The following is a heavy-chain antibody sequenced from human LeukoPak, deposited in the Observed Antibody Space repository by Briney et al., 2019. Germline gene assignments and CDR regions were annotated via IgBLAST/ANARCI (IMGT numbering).Heavy chain of an antibody. J-gene: IGHJ5*02. Sequence: SVKVSCKASEGTFSSYAISWVRQAPGQGLEWMGGIIPIFGTANYAQKFQGRVTITADESTSTAYMELSSLRSEDTAVYYCARGADYYGSGSYRFDPWGQGTLVTVSS. CDR3: ARGADYYGSGSYRFDP. CDR2: IIPIFGTA. V-gene: IGHV1-69*13. CDR1: EGTFSSYA. D-gene: IGHD3-10*01.